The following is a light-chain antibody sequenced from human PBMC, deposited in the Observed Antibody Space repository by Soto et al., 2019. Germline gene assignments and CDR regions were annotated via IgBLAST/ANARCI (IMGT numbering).Light chain of an antibody. J-gene: IGKJ2*01. CDR1: QSVSSSS. V-gene: IGKV3-20*01. CDR3: QQYGSSPLYT. Sequence: ELVLTQSPGTLSLSPGERATLSCRASQSVSSSSLAWYQQKPGQAPRLLIYGASSRATGIPDRFSGSGSGTDFTLTISRLEPEDFAVYYCQQYGSSPLYTLGQGTKLEIK. CDR2: GAS.